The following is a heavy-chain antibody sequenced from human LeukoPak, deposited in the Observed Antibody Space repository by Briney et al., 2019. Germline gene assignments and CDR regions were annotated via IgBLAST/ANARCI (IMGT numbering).Heavy chain of an antibody. J-gene: IGHJ5*02. V-gene: IGHV1-2*02. CDR3: ARGDYYDSSGYYYWFDP. CDR1: GYTFTGYY. D-gene: IGHD3-22*01. CDR2: INPNSGGT. Sequence: ASVKVSCKASGYTFTGYYMHWVRQAPGQGLEWMGWINPNSGGTNYAQKFQGRVTMTWDTSISTAYMELSRLRSDDTAVYYCARGDYYDSSGYYYWFDPWGQGTLVTVSS.